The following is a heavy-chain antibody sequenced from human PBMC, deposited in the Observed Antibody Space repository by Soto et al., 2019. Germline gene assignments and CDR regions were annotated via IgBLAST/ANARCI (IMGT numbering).Heavy chain of an antibody. CDR3: ARGRRLLRVRGQPYYMDV. CDR1: GYTFTSYG. J-gene: IGHJ6*03. Sequence: ASVKVSCKASGYTFTSYGISWVRQAPGQRLEWMGWMNANNGNTDYAQKFQGRVTMTRNTSTSTAYMELSSLRSEDTAVYYCARGRRLLRVRGQPYYMDVWGKGTTVTVSS. D-gene: IGHD3-10*01. V-gene: IGHV1-8*02. CDR2: MNANNGNT.